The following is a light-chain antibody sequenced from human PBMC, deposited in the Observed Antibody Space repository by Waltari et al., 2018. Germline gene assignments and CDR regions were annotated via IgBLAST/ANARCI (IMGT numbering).Light chain of an antibody. CDR2: DVI. CDR3: SSYTSSSPVV. J-gene: IGLJ2*01. Sequence: QSALTQPASVSGSPGQSITISCTGTISDVGGYNYVSWYQQHPGKAPKLMIYDVINRPSGVSNRFSGSKSGNTASLTISGLQAEDEADYYCSSYTSSSPVVFGGGTKLTVL. V-gene: IGLV2-14*03. CDR1: ISDVGGYNY.